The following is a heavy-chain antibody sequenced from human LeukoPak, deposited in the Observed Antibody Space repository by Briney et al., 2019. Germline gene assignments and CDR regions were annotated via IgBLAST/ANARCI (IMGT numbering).Heavy chain of an antibody. CDR1: GYSFTTYW. D-gene: IGHD3-22*01. CDR3: ARGSSDDYDSSLFPFDY. V-gene: IGHV5-51*04. CDR2: IYPGDSDT. Sequence: GESLKISCETSGYSFTTYWIAWVRQRPGKGLEWVGLIYPGDSDTRYSPSFQGQVTISTDKPISTAYLQWSSLKDSDTAIYYCARGSSDDYDSSLFPFDYWGQGTLVTVSS. J-gene: IGHJ4*02.